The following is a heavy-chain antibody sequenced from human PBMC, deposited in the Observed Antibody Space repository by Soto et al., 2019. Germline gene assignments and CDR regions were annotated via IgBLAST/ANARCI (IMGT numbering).Heavy chain of an antibody. J-gene: IGHJ4*02. V-gene: IGHV3-9*01. Sequence: VQLVESGGGLVQPGRSLRLSCAASGFTFDDYAMHWVRQAPGKGLEWVSGISWNSGSIGYADSVKGRFTISRDNAKNSLYLQMNSLRAEDTALYYCAKDKGDIVVVPAVNAFFDYWGQGTLVTVSS. CDR3: AKDKGDIVVVPAVNAFFDY. CDR2: ISWNSGSI. CDR1: GFTFDDYA. D-gene: IGHD2-2*01.